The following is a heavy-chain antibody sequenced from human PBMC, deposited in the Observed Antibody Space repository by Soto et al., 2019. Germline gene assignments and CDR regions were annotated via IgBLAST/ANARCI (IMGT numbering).Heavy chain of an antibody. CDR1: GYRFSTYG. CDR3: ARDRYVASRHSHYDS. D-gene: IGHD6-6*01. CDR2: TSTNNDDR. J-gene: IGHJ4*02. Sequence: ASVKVSCKASGYRFSTYGINWVRQAPGQGPEWLGWTSTNNDDRNYAQKFRGRVTFTTDTSTSTAYMELRSLISDDTAVYFCARDRYVASRHSHYDSWGQGTQVTVSS. V-gene: IGHV1-18*04.